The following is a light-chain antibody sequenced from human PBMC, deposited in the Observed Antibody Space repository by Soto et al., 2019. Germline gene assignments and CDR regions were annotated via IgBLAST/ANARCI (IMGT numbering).Light chain of an antibody. CDR3: QQRSNWPPIT. CDR1: QTVRNNY. Sequence: EFVLTQSPGTLSLSPGERATLSCRAIQTVRNNYLAWYQQKPGQAPRLLIYDASSRATGIPARFSGSGSGTDFTLTISSLEPEDFAVYYCQQRSNWPPITFGQGTRLENK. J-gene: IGKJ5*01. V-gene: IGKV3D-20*02. CDR2: DAS.